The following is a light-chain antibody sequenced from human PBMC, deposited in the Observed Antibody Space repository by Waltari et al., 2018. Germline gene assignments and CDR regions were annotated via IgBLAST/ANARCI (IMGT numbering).Light chain of an antibody. V-gene: IGLV2-23*01. J-gene: IGLJ1*01. CDR3: CSYAGSSTYV. CDR2: EGS. Sequence: QSALTQPASVSGSPGQSITISCTGTSSDVGSNNLVSWYQQHPGKAPKLMIYEGSKRTSGVSKRFSGSKSGNTASLTISGRQAEDEADYYCCSYAGSSTYVFGTGTKVTVL. CDR1: SSDVGSNNL.